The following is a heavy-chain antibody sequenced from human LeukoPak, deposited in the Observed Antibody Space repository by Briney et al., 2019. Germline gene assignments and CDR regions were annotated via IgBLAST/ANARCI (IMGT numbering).Heavy chain of an antibody. CDR2: IYHGGNT. Sequence: SETLSLTCTVSGGSISSSSYYWGWIRQPPGKGLEWIGNIYHGGNTYYNPSLKSRVTISVDTSENQFSLRLSSVTAADTAVYSCARARYCSGSSCYTSWFDPWGQGTLVTVSS. CDR3: ARARYCSGSSCYTSWFDP. CDR1: GGSISSSSYY. V-gene: IGHV4-39*07. D-gene: IGHD2-2*02. J-gene: IGHJ5*02.